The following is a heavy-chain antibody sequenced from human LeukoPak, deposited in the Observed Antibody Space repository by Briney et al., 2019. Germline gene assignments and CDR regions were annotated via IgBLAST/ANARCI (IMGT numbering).Heavy chain of an antibody. CDR3: AGDFDYGDYGPQSYPGY. V-gene: IGHV1-46*01. CDR1: GYTFTSYY. D-gene: IGHD4-17*01. J-gene: IGHJ4*02. CDR2: INPSGGST. Sequence: ASVKVSCKASGYTFTSYYMHWVRQAPGQGLEWMGIINPSGGSTSYAQKFQGRVTMTRDTSTSTVYMELSSLRSEDTAVYYCAGDFDYGDYGPQSYPGYWGQGTLVTVSS.